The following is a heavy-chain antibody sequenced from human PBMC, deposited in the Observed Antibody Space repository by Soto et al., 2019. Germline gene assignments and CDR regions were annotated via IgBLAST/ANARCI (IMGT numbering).Heavy chain of an antibody. J-gene: IGHJ6*02. Sequence: SETLSLTCTVSGGSISSGDYYWSWIRQPPGKGLEWIGYIYYSGSTYYNPSLKSRVTISVDTSKNQFSLKLSSVTAADTAVYYCARDVRYDENYYYYGMDVWGQGTTVTVSS. CDR1: GGSISSGDYY. D-gene: IGHD5-12*01. CDR3: ARDVRYDENYYYYGMDV. V-gene: IGHV4-30-4*01. CDR2: IYYSGST.